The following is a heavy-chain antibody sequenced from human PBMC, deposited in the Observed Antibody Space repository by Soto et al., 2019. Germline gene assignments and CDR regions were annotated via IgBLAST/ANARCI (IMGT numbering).Heavy chain of an antibody. J-gene: IGHJ4*02. CDR3: AKGHPVDYGDYDPKYYFDY. D-gene: IGHD4-17*01. CDR2: ISGSGGST. V-gene: IGHV3-23*01. Sequence: GGSLRLSCAASGFTFSSYAMSWVRQAPGKGLEWVSAISGSGGSTYYADSVKGRFTISRDNSKNTLYLQMNSLRAEDTAVYYCAKGHPVDYGDYDPKYYFDYWGQGTLVTVSS. CDR1: GFTFSSYA.